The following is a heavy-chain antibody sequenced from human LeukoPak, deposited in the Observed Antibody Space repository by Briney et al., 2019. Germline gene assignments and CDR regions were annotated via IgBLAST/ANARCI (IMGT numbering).Heavy chain of an antibody. V-gene: IGHV3-30*02. CDR1: GFTFSSYG. CDR3: AKDELSVLWFGELSGY. J-gene: IGHJ4*02. D-gene: IGHD3-10*01. CDR2: IRYDGSNK. Sequence: GGSLRLSCAASGFTFSSYGMHWVRQAPGKGLEWVAFIRYDGSNKYYADSVKGRFTISRDNSKNTLYLQMNSLRAEDTAVYYCAKDELSVLWFGELSGYWGQGTLVTVSS.